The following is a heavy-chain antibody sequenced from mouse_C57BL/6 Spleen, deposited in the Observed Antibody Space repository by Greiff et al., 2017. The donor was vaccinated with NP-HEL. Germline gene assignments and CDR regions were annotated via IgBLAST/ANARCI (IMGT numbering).Heavy chain of an antibody. CDR1: GYSITSGYY. CDR2: ISYDGSN. D-gene: IGHD1-1*01. J-gene: IGHJ2*01. Sequence: DVQLQESGPGLVKPSQSLSLTCSVTGYSITSGYYWNWIRQFPGNKLEWMGYISYDGSNNYNPSLKNRISITRDTSKNQFFLKLNSVTTEDTATYYCARGITTVVVDYWGQGTTLTVSS. V-gene: IGHV3-6*01. CDR3: ARGITTVVVDY.